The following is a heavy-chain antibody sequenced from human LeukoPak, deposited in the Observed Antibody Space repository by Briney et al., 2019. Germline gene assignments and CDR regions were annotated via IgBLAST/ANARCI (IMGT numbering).Heavy chain of an antibody. Sequence: PSETLCLTCAVYGGSFSGYYWSWIRQPPGKGLEWIGEINHSGSTNYNPSLKSRVTISVDTSKNQFSLKLSSVTAADTAVYYCARGKSGNFDYWGQGTLVTVSS. CDR3: ARGKSGNFDY. V-gene: IGHV4-34*01. CDR1: GGSFSGYY. CDR2: INHSGST. J-gene: IGHJ4*02.